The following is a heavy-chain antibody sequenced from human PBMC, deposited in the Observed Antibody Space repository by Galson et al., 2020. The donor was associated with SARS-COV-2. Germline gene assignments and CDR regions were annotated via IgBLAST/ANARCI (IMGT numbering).Heavy chain of an antibody. D-gene: IGHD3-10*01. CDR1: GYTFTGYY. CDR2: LNPNSGGK. Sequence: ASVTVSCQASGYTFTGYYMHWVRQAPGQGLEWMGWLNPNSGGKNYAQKFQGRVTMTRDTSISTAYMELSRLRSDDTAVYYCARDSLWFGELLGYYYGMDVCGQGTTVTVSS. CDR3: ARDSLWFGELLGYYYGMDV. J-gene: IGHJ6*02. V-gene: IGHV1-2*02.